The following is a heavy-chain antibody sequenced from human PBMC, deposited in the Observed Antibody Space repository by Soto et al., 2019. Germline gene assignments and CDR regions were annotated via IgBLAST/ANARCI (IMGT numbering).Heavy chain of an antibody. CDR1: GFTLSTYA. V-gene: IGHV3-23*01. CDR3: AKTAAGGKNYYGMDV. CDR2: ITGSGGST. J-gene: IGHJ6*02. D-gene: IGHD6-13*01. Sequence: PGGSLRLSCVASGFTLSTYAMSWVRQAPGKGLEWVSGITGSGGSTYYADSVKGRFAISRDNSKSTVSLHMNSLRAEDTAMYYCAKTAAGGKNYYGMDVWGQGTTVTVSS.